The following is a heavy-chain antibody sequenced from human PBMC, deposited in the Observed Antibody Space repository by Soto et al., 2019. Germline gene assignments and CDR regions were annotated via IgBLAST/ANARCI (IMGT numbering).Heavy chain of an antibody. CDR1: GFTFDDYA. CDR3: AKDSHTVRGVLDY. CDR2: ISWDGGST. D-gene: IGHD3-10*01. J-gene: IGHJ4*02. Sequence: GGSLRLSCAASGFTFDDYAMHWVRQAPGKGLEWVSPISWDGGSTYYADSVKGRFTISRDNSKNSLYLQMNSLRAEDTALYYCAKDSHTVRGVLDYWGQGTLVTVSS. V-gene: IGHV3-43D*04.